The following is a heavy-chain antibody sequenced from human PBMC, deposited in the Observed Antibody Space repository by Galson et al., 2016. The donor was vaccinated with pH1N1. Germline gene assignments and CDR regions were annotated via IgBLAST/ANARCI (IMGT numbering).Heavy chain of an antibody. V-gene: IGHV1-18*01. Sequence: SVKVSCKASGYMFSTYGINWVRKAPGQGPEWMGRISGYNGNTIYAQKFQARISMTIDKSTSTVYMDLRSLRFDDTAVYYCAKGTLPGYYDYWGQGTLVTDSS. CDR1: GYMFSTYG. CDR2: ISGYNGNT. D-gene: IGHD3-9*01. J-gene: IGHJ4*02. CDR3: AKGTLPGYYDY.